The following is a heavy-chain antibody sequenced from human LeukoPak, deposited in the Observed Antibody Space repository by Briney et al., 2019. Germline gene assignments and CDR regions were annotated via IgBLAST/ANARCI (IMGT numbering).Heavy chain of an antibody. J-gene: IGHJ6*02. CDR3: ARIRAAASTYGMDV. Sequence: SGPTLVNPTQTLTLTCTFSGFSLSTSGMCVSWIRQPPGKALEWLARIDWDDDEFYSTSLRTRLAISKDTSKNQVVLTMTNMDPVDTATYYCARIRAAASTYGMDVWGQGTTVTVSS. CDR2: IDWDDDE. V-gene: IGHV2-70*17. D-gene: IGHD6-13*01. CDR1: GFSLSTSGMC.